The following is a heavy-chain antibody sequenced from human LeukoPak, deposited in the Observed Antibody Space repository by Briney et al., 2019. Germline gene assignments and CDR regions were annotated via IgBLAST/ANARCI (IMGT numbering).Heavy chain of an antibody. V-gene: IGHV3-7*03. J-gene: IGHJ4*02. Sequence: PGGSLRLSCAASGFTFSNYWMTWVRQAPGKGLEWVAHIKQDGSDKYYVDSVKGRFTISRDNAKNSLSLQMNSLRAEDTAMYYCVKDSGWYCFDYWGQGTLVTVSA. CDR1: GFTFSNYW. CDR2: IKQDGSDK. D-gene: IGHD6-13*01. CDR3: VKDSGWYCFDY.